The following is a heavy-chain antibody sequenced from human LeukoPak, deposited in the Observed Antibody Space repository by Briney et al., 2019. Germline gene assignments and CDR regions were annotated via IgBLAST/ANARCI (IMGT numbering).Heavy chain of an antibody. J-gene: IGHJ4*02. CDR2: ISWNSGSI. CDR1: GFTFDGYA. CDR3: AKDRRSYSSRSPLDY. D-gene: IGHD6-13*01. Sequence: PGGSLRLSCAASGFTFDGYAMHWVRQAPGKGLEWVSGISWNSGSIGYADSVKGRFTISRDNSKNTLYLQMNSLRAEDTAVYYCAKDRRSYSSRSPLDYWGQGTLVTVSS. V-gene: IGHV3-9*01.